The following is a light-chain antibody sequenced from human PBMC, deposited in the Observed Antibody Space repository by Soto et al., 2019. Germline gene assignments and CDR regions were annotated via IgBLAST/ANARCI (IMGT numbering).Light chain of an antibody. V-gene: IGLV2-14*01. Sequence: QSVLTQPASVSGSPGQSITISCTGTSSDVGGYNYVSWYQQHPGKAPKLMIYGVSNRPSGVSNRFSGSKSGNTAYLTISGLQAEDEADYYCSSYNVFGTGTKVTVL. CDR2: GVS. J-gene: IGLJ1*01. CDR3: SSYNV. CDR1: SSDVGGYNY.